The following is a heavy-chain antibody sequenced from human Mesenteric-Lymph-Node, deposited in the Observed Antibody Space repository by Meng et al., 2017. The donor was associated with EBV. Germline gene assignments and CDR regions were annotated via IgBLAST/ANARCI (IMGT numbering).Heavy chain of an antibody. Sequence: PTLVKPKQTLTLTVSFSGFSHSTSGVGVCWIRQPPGKALEWLGFIYCDDDKRYSPSLISRLTITKDTSNKQVVLSLTNMVAVDTATYYCVYGPIFGVWGQGTLVTVSS. J-gene: IGHJ4*02. D-gene: IGHD3-3*01. CDR1: GFSHSTSGVG. CDR2: IYCDDDK. V-gene: IGHV2-5*02. CDR3: VYGPIFGV.